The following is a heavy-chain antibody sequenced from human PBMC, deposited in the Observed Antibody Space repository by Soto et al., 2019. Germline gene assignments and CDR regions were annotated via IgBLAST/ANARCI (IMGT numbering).Heavy chain of an antibody. J-gene: IGHJ1*01. D-gene: IGHD6-13*01. V-gene: IGHV3-30*04. CDR1: GFTFSSYA. CDR3: ARENAAAHSRGYFEH. CDR2: ISYDGSNK. Sequence: GGSLRLSCAASGFTFSSYAMHWVRQAPGKGLEWVAVISYDGSNKYYADSVKGRFTISRDNSKNTLYLKMNSLTAEETAVYYCARENAAAHSRGYFEHWGQGTLVTVSS.